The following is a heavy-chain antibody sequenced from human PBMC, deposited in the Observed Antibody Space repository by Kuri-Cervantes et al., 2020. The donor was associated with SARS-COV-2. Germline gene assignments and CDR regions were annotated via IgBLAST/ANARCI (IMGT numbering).Heavy chain of an antibody. D-gene: IGHD3-22*01. J-gene: IGHJ5*02. V-gene: IGHV1-46*01. Sequence: ASVKVSCKASGYTFTSYYMHWVRQAPGQGLEWMGIINPSGGSTSYAQKFQGRVTITRDTSTSTVYMELSSLRSEDTAVYYCARDRAEYYYDSSGYYYAWGQGPLVTVSS. CDR2: INPSGGST. CDR3: ARDRAEYYYDSSGYYYA. CDR1: GYTFTSYY.